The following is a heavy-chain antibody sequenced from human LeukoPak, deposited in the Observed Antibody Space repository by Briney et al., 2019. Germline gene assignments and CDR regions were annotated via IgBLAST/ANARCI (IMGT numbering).Heavy chain of an antibody. CDR2: ISSDGSNE. CDR3: AKDLHTAMDPDY. D-gene: IGHD5-18*01. Sequence: GGSLRLSCAASGFTFRSYGMHWVRQAPGKGLEWVAVISSDGSNEYYGDSVKGRFTISRDNSKNTLYLQMNSLRAEDTAVYYCAKDLHTAMDPDYWGQGTLVTVSS. CDR1: GFTFRSYG. J-gene: IGHJ4*02. V-gene: IGHV3-30*18.